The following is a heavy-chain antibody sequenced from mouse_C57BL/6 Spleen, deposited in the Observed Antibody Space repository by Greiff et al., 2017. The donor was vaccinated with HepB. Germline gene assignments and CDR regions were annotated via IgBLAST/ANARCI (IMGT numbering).Heavy chain of an antibody. CDR2: ISDGGSYT. V-gene: IGHV5-4*03. J-gene: IGHJ3*01. CDR3: ANLYYYGSRAY. Sequence: DVMLVESGGGLVKPGGSLKLSCAASGFTFSSYAMSWVRQTPEKRLEWVATISDGGSYTYYPDNVKGRFTISRDNAKNNLYLQMSHLKSEDTAMYYCANLYYYGSRAYWGQGTLVTVSA. D-gene: IGHD1-1*01. CDR1: GFTFSSYA.